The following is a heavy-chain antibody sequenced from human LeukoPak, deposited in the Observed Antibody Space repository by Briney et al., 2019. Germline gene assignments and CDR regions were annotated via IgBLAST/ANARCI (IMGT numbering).Heavy chain of an antibody. CDR3: AKDVGWEPKRAAFDI. CDR2: ISWNSGSI. Sequence: PGGSLRLSCAASGFTFDDYAMHWVRQAPGKGLEWVSGISWNSGSIGYADSVKGRFTISRDNAKDSLYLQMNSLRAEDTALYYCAKDVGWEPKRAAFDIWGQGTMVTVSS. J-gene: IGHJ3*02. CDR1: GFTFDDYA. V-gene: IGHV3-9*01. D-gene: IGHD1-26*01.